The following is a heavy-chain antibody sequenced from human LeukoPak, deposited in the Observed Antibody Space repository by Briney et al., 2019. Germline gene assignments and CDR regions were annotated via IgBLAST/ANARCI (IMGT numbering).Heavy chain of an antibody. CDR1: GFTFSSYC. CDR2: ISYDGSNK. CDR3: AKGFYHYFGSGSYTLDF. J-gene: IGHJ4*02. D-gene: IGHD3-10*01. V-gene: IGHV3-30*18. Sequence: WGSLRLSCAASGFTFSSYCMHWVRQAPGKGVGGVAVISYDGSNKYYADSVKGRFTISRDNSKNTLYLQMNTLTGEDTAVYYCAKGFYHYFGSGSYTLDFWGQGTQVTVSS.